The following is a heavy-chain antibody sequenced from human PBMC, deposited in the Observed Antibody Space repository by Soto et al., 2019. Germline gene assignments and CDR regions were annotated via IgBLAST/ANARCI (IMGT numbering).Heavy chain of an antibody. CDR3: VRGKMREMATILRDKWFDP. Sequence: GASVKVSCKASGYTFTGYYIHWVRQAPGQGLEWMGWINPNSGGTNYAQKFQGRVTMTRDTSISTAYMELSSLRSEDTAVYYCVRGKMREMATILRDKWFDPWGQGTLVTFSS. CDR1: GYTFTGYY. J-gene: IGHJ5*02. D-gene: IGHD5-12*01. V-gene: IGHV1-2*02. CDR2: INPNSGGT.